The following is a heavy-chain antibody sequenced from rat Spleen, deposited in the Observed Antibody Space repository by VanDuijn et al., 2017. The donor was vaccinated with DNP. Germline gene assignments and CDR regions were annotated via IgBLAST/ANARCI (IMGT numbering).Heavy chain of an antibody. D-gene: IGHD1-7*01. V-gene: IGHV2-16*01. CDR2: MWYDGDT. Sequence: QVQLKESGPGLVQPSETLSLTCTVSGFSLTTYSVSWVRQPSGKGPEWMGKMWYDGDTAYNSALKSRLSISRDTSKSQVFLKMNSVQTEDTAMYFCARSYYGYNYFDYWGQGVMVTVSS. J-gene: IGHJ2*01. CDR1: GFSLTTYS. CDR3: ARSYYGYNYFDY.